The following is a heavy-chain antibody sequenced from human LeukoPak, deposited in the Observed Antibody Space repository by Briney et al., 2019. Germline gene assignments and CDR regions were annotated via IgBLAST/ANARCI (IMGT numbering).Heavy chain of an antibody. CDR3: ATSPSSDYSTISDY. Sequence: ASVKVSCKASGYTFTGYYMHWVRQAPGQGLEWMGWINPNSGGTNYAQKFQGRVTMTRDTSISTAYMELSRLRSDDTAVYYCATSPSSDYSTISDYWGQGTLVTVSS. J-gene: IGHJ4*02. CDR1: GYTFTGYY. D-gene: IGHD3-3*01. CDR2: INPNSGGT. V-gene: IGHV1-2*02.